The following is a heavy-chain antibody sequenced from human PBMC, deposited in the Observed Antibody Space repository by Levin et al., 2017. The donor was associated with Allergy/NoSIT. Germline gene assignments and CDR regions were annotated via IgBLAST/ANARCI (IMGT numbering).Heavy chain of an antibody. J-gene: IGHJ4*02. Sequence: SQTLSLTCTVSGGSISGSSYYWGWIRQPPGKGLEWIASIYYTGSAYYNPSLKSRLTISVDTSKNQFSLKLSSVTAADTAVYYCATKRDASGSYYWGQGTLVIVSS. CDR2: IYYTGSA. V-gene: IGHV4-39*01. CDR3: ATKRDASGSYY. CDR1: GGSISGSSYY. D-gene: IGHD3-10*01.